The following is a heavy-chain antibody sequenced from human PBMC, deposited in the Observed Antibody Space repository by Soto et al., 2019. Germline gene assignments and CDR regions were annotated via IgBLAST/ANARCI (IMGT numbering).Heavy chain of an antibody. V-gene: IGHV3-66*01. CDR3: ARDDVLCDGGRCYGVPLDV. CDR2: IQSGGPT. Sequence: EVQLVESGGGLVQPGGSRSLSFAPSGLTVSSKYMSWVRQAPGKGLEWVSLIQSGGPTYYADSVKGRFTISRDTSENTVHLQMDSLRAEDTAVYYCARDDVLCDGGRCYGVPLDVWGKGNTVTVSS. D-gene: IGHD2-15*01. CDR1: GLTVSSKY. J-gene: IGHJ6*04.